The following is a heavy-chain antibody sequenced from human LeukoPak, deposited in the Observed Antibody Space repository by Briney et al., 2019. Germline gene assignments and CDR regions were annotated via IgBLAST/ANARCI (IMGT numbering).Heavy chain of an antibody. CDR1: GFTFSNYW. CDR2: ISSGGTYE. J-gene: IGHJ4*02. V-gene: IGHV3-30*03. CDR3: ARDSTYYYDWGSSGPHYFDN. Sequence: GGSLRLSCAASGFTFSNYWMSWVRQAPGKGLEWVSLISSGGTYEYYADSVKGRFTISRDNFKNTLYLKLHSLRAEDTAVYYCARDSTYYYDWGSSGPHYFDNWGQGTLVTVCS. D-gene: IGHD3-10*01.